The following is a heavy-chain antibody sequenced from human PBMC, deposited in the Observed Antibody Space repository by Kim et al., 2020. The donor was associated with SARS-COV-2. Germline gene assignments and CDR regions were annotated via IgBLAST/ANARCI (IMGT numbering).Heavy chain of an antibody. CDR3: AKRTYYYDSSGYYYNLVFDF. V-gene: IGHV3-23*01. J-gene: IGHJ4*02. D-gene: IGHD3-22*01. CDR1: GFTFSSYA. Sequence: GGSLRLSCAASGFTFSSYAMSWVRQAPGKGLEWVSAISGSGGSTYYADSVKGRFTISRDNSKNTLYLQMNSLRAEDTAVYYCAKRTYYYDSSGYYYNLVFDFWGQGTLVTVSS. CDR2: ISGSGGST.